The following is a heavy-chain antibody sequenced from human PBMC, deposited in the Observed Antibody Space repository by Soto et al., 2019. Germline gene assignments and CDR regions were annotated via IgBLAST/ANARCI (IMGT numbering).Heavy chain of an antibody. V-gene: IGHV3-21*01. CDR3: ASDRFRGTYYLRGVTYFFEE. CDR2: ISSNSAYI. D-gene: IGHD1-26*01. J-gene: IGHJ4*02. CDR1: GFTFRSFT. Sequence: GGSLRLSCAASGFTFRSFTMNWVRQAPGKGLEWVSTISSNSAYIYYTDALRGRFTISRDNAKNSLHLQMNSLRAEDTAVYYCASDRFRGTYYLRGVTYFFEEWGQGAPVTVSS.